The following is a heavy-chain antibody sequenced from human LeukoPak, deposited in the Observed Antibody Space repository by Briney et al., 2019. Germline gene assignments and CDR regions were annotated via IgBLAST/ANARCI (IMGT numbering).Heavy chain of an antibody. J-gene: IGHJ4*02. V-gene: IGHV4-59*11. CDR1: GASISGHY. CDR2: IYYGETS. CDR3: ATRPPDPKYYPYFDY. D-gene: IGHD2/OR15-2a*01. Sequence: SETVTFTCTVSGASISGHYWSWIRQPPGKGLEWMGYIYYGETSNYNPSLKSRVTISIDMSKSQFSLNLSSLTAADTAMYFCATRPPDPKYYPYFDYWGQGTLLTVSS.